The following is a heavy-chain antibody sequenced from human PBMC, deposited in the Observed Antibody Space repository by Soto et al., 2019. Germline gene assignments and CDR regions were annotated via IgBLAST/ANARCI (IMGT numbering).Heavy chain of an antibody. CDR1: GFTVSSNY. CDR3: ARDQPDSSGYYGPGRSHYYYYGMDV. Sequence: GGSLRLSCAASGFTVSSNYMSWVRQAPGKGLEWVSVIYSGGSTYYADSVKGRFTISRDNSKNTLYLQMNSLRAEDTAVYYCARDQPDSSGYYGPGRSHYYYYGMDVWGQGTTVTVSS. CDR2: IYSGGST. J-gene: IGHJ6*02. V-gene: IGHV3-53*01. D-gene: IGHD3-22*01.